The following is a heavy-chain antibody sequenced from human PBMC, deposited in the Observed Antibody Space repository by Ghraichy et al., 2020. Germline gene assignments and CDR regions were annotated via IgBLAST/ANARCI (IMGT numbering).Heavy chain of an antibody. CDR1: GFTFRSYG. Sequence: GESLNISCAASGFTFRSYGMHWVRQAPGKGLEWVAVIWYDGGNRDYAESVKGRFIVSRDDSKNTLYLQMNNLRVEDTAVYYCAKVVSRNYYYGMDVWGQGTTVTVSS. D-gene: IGHD2/OR15-2a*01. V-gene: IGHV3-33*06. CDR2: IWYDGGNR. CDR3: AKVVSRNYYYGMDV. J-gene: IGHJ6*02.